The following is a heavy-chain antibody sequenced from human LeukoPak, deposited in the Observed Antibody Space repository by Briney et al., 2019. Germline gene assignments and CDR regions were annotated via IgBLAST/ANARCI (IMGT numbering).Heavy chain of an antibody. CDR3: ATDLSVRGVTGI. Sequence: ASVKVSCKVSGYTLTELSMHWVRQAPGKGLEWMGGFDPEDGETIYAQKFQGRVTMTEDTSTDTAYMELSSLRSEDTAVYYCATDLSVRGVTGIWGQGTLVTVSS. D-gene: IGHD3-10*01. V-gene: IGHV1-24*01. J-gene: IGHJ4*02. CDR1: GYTLTELS. CDR2: FDPEDGET.